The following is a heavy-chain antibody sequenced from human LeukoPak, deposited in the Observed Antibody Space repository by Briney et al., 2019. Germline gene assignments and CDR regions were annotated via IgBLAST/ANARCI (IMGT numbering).Heavy chain of an antibody. CDR3: ARAVLYYGSGKILDY. D-gene: IGHD3-10*01. J-gene: IGHJ4*02. Sequence: PSGTLSLTCAVSGGSISSGGYSWSWIRQPPGKGLEWIGYIYHSGSTYYNPSLKSRVTISVDRSKNQFSLKLSSVTAADTAVYYWARAVLYYGSGKILDYWGQGTLVTVSS. CDR1: GGSISSGGYS. CDR2: IYHSGST. V-gene: IGHV4-30-2*01.